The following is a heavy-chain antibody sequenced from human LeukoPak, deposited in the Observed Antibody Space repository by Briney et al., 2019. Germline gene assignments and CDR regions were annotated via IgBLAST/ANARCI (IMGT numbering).Heavy chain of an antibody. V-gene: IGHV3-23*01. CDR2: ISGSGDST. CDR3: AKDTLELSSY. J-gene: IGHJ4*02. CDR1: GFTFSTYA. Sequence: PGESLRLSCVASGFTFSTYAMSWVRQAPGKGLEWVSGISGSGDSTYYADSVKGRFTISRDNSKNTLYLQMSSLGAEDTAVYYCAKDTLELSSYWGQGTLVTVSS. D-gene: IGHD3-10*01.